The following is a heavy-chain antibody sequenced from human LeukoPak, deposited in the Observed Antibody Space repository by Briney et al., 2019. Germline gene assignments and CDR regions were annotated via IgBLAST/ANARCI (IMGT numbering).Heavy chain of an antibody. CDR2: IYYSGST. CDR3: ASQYYDFWSGSPFYYMDV. D-gene: IGHD3-3*01. V-gene: IGHV4-59*01. CDR1: GGSISRYY. J-gene: IGHJ6*03. Sequence: SETLSLTCTVSGGSISRYYWSWIRQPTGKGLEWIGYIYYSGSTNYNPSLKSRVTISVDTSKNQFSLKLSSVTAADTAVYYCASQYYDFWSGSPFYYMDVWGKGPTVTVSS.